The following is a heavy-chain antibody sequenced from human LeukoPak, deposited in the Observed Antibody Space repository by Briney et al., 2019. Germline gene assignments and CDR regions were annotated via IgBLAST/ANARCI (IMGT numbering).Heavy chain of an antibody. Sequence: ASVKVSCKASGYTFTSYDINWVRQATGQGLEWMGWMNPNSGNTGYAQKFQGGVTITRNTSISTAYMELSSLRSEDTAVYYCARGGYDFWSDEGDIWGQGTMITVSS. CDR3: ARGGYDFWSDEGDI. J-gene: IGHJ3*02. CDR2: MNPNSGNT. V-gene: IGHV1-8*03. CDR1: GYTFTSYD. D-gene: IGHD3-3*01.